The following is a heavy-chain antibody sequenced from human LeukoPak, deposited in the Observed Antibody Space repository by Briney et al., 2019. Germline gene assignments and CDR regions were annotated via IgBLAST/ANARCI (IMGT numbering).Heavy chain of an antibody. CDR1: GFPFRSHW. V-gene: IGHV3-7*01. J-gene: IGHJ4*02. CDR3: ARVWFRDYYDY. D-gene: IGHD3-10*01. Sequence: GGSLRLSCAASGFPFRSHWLSWVRQAPGKGLEWVANIKEDGSEKNYIDPVKGRFTISRDNAKNSLYLQMNSLRAEDTAVYYCARVWFRDYYDYWGQGTLVTVSS. CDR2: IKEDGSEK.